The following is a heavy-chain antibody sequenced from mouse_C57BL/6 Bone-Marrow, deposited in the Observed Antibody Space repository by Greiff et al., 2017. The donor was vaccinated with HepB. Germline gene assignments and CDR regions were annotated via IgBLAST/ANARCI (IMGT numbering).Heavy chain of an antibody. Sequence: QVHVKQSGTVLARPGASVKLSCKASGYTFTSYWMHWVKQRPGQGLEWIGMIHPNSGSTNYNEKFKSKATLTVDKSSSTAYMQLSSLTSEDSAVYYCARRYYGSRNAMDYWGQGTSVTVSS. D-gene: IGHD1-1*01. CDR3: ARRYYGSRNAMDY. CDR1: GYTFTSYW. V-gene: IGHV1-64*01. J-gene: IGHJ4*01. CDR2: IHPNSGST.